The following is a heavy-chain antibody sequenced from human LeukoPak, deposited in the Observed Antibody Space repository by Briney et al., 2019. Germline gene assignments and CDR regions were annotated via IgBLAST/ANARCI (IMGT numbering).Heavy chain of an antibody. V-gene: IGHV4-34*01. D-gene: IGHD4-23*01. J-gene: IGHJ4*02. CDR3: ARFDYGGKRVDY. Sequence: SETLSLTCAVYGGSFSGYYWSWIRQPPGKGLEWIGEINHSGSTNYNPSLKSRVTISVDTSKNQFSLKLSSVTAADTAVYYCARFDYGGKRVDYWGQGTLVTVSS. CDR2: INHSGST. CDR1: GGSFSGYY.